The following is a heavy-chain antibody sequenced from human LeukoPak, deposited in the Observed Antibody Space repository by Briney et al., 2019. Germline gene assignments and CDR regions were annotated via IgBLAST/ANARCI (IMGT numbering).Heavy chain of an antibody. V-gene: IGHV1-2*02. J-gene: IGHJ4*02. D-gene: IGHD2-15*01. CDR3: AVEDIVVVVAASTTAPFDY. CDR1: GYTFTGYY. Sequence: ASVKVSCKASGYTFTGYYMHWVRHAPGQGLEWMGWINPNSGGTNYAQKFRGRVTMTRDTSISTAYMELSRLRSDDTAVYYCAVEDIVVVVAASTTAPFDYWGQGTLVTVSS. CDR2: INPNSGGT.